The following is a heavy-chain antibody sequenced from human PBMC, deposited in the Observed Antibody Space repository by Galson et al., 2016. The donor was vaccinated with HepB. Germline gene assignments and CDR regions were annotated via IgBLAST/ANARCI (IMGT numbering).Heavy chain of an antibody. J-gene: IGHJ3*02. CDR3: AKERGDCSGGTCRYHDAFDI. Sequence: SLRLSCAASGFTVSSNYMSWVRQAPGKGLEWVSIIHSGGTTYYADSVKGRFTISKDNSKNTLSLQMNSLRAEDTAVYYCAKERGDCSGGTCRYHDAFDIWGQGTMVTVSS. CDR1: GFTVSSNY. V-gene: IGHV3-53*05. CDR2: IHSGGTT. D-gene: IGHD2-15*01.